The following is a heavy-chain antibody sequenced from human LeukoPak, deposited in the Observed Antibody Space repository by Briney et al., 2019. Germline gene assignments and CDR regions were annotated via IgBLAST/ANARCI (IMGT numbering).Heavy chain of an antibody. J-gene: IGHJ4*02. V-gene: IGHV3-21*01. Sequence: PGGSLRLSCAASGFTFSSYSMNWVRQAPGKGLELVSSISSSSSYIYYADSVKGRFTISRDNAKNSLYLQMNSLRAEDTAVYYCARDRRSAGSSGYYDYWGQGTLVTVSS. CDR1: GFTFSSYS. D-gene: IGHD3-22*01. CDR2: ISSSSSYI. CDR3: ARDRRSAGSSGYYDY.